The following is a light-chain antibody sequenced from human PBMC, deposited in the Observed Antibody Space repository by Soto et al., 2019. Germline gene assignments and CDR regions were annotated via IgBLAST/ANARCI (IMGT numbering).Light chain of an antibody. CDR3: QPWDNSTVV. CDR2: EDK. V-gene: IGLV3-1*01. Sequence: SYELTQPPSVSVSPGQTARITCSGDKLGEKFACWYQQKPGQSPVVVIYEDKKRPSAIPERFSGSNSGNTATLTISGAEAMDEAYYYWQPWDNSTVVFGGWTKLTVL. J-gene: IGLJ2*01. CDR1: KLGEKF.